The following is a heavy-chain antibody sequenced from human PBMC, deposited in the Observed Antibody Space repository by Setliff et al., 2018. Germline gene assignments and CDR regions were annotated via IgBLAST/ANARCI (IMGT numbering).Heavy chain of an antibody. CDR2: INHSGSG. V-gene: IGHV4-34*08. CDR3: RQAVVGRDVFDI. CDR1: GLTFNSYA. J-gene: IGHJ3*02. Sequence: GSLRLSCAASGLTFNSYAMSWIRQPPGKGLEWFGEINHSGSGDYNPSFKGRVTISVDTSKKQFSLTLTSVTAADTALYYCRQAVVGRDVFDIWGQGTVVTVSS. D-gene: IGHD1-1*01.